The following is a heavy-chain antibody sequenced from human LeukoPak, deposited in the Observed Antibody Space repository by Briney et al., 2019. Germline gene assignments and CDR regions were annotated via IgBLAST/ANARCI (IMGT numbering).Heavy chain of an antibody. CDR2: IYYSGNT. D-gene: IGHD1-14*01. J-gene: IGHJ5*02. CDR3: ARRKRIKFDP. V-gene: IGHV4-59*12. Sequence: SETLSLTCTVSGGSITSYYWSWIRQPPGKGLEYIGYIYYSGNTNYNPSLKSRVTISIDTSKNQFSLKLSSVTAADTAVYYCARRKRIKFDPWGQGTLVTVSS. CDR1: GGSITSYY.